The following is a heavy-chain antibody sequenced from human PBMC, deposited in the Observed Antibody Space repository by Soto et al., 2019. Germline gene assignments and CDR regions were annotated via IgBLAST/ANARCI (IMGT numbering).Heavy chain of an antibody. CDR1: GYTFTSYA. V-gene: IGHV1-3*01. D-gene: IGHD6-13*01. CDR3: ARGYSISWYGFNYYYGMDV. J-gene: IGHJ6*02. CDR2: INAGNGNT. Sequence: ASVNVSCKASGYTFTSYAMHWVRQAPGQRHEWMGWINAGNGNTKYSQKFQGRVTITRDTSASTAYMELSSLRSEDTAVYYCARGYSISWYGFNYYYGMDVWGQGTTVTVSS.